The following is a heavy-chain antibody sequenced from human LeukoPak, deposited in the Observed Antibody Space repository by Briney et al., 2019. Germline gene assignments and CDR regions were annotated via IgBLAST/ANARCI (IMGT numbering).Heavy chain of an antibody. Sequence: PGGSLGLSCAASGFTFSSFWMGWVRQAPGKGLEWVANINQDGSEKYCVDSVKGRFTISRDNAKNSLYLQMNSLRAEDTAVYYCAGRPSSTIPWGQGTLVTVSS. CDR1: GFTFSSFW. V-gene: IGHV3-7*01. J-gene: IGHJ4*02. D-gene: IGHD5/OR15-5a*01. CDR2: INQDGSEK. CDR3: AGRPSSTIP.